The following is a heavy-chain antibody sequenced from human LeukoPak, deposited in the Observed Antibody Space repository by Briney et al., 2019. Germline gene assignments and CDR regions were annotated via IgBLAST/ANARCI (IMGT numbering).Heavy chain of an antibody. J-gene: IGHJ4*02. Sequence: GRSLRLSCAASGFTFSSYGMHWVRQAPGKGLEWVAVIWYDGSNKYYADSVKGRFTISRDNSKNTLYLQMNSLRAEDTAVYYCARVFEESGSYLFDYWGQGTLVIVSS. D-gene: IGHD1-26*01. V-gene: IGHV3-33*01. CDR3: ARVFEESGSYLFDY. CDR1: GFTFSSYG. CDR2: IWYDGSNK.